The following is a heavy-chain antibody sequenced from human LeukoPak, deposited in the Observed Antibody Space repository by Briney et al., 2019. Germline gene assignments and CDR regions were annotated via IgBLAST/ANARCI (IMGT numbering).Heavy chain of an antibody. CDR2: IRSKAYGGTT. Sequence: PGRSLRLSCTASGFTFGDYAMSWVRQPPGKGLEWVGFIRSKAYGGTTEYAASVKGRFTISRDDSKSIAYLQMNSLKSEDTAVYYCTLRLANLYWGQGTLVTVSS. D-gene: IGHD3-3*02. V-gene: IGHV3-49*04. J-gene: IGHJ4*02. CDR3: TLRLANLY. CDR1: GFTFGDYA.